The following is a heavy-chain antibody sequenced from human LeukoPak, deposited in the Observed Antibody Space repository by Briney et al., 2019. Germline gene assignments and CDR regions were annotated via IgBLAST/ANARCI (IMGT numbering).Heavy chain of an antibody. V-gene: IGHV4-59*01. Sequence: SETLSLTYTVSGGSISSYYWSWIRQPPGQGLEWIGYLYSSGSTNYNPSLKRRVTISVDTSKNQFSLKLSSVTAADTAVYYCARAPYYYDSSGYYHPTQWYFDLWGRGTLVTVSS. D-gene: IGHD3-22*01. CDR3: ARAPYYYDSSGYYHPTQWYFDL. J-gene: IGHJ2*01. CDR2: LYSSGST. CDR1: GGSISSYY.